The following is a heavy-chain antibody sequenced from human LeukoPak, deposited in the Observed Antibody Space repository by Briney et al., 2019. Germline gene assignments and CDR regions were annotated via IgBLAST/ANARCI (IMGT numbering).Heavy chain of an antibody. CDR2: IKQDGSEK. J-gene: IGHJ4*02. Sequence: PGGSLRLSCAASGFILSSFWMSWVRQAPGMGLEWVANIKQDGSEKYYVDSVKGRFTISRDSAKNSLYLQMNSLRAEDTAVYYCARMFAYYYGSGSSVDYWGQGTLVTVSS. CDR1: GFILSSFW. CDR3: ARMFAYYYGSGSSVDY. D-gene: IGHD3-10*01. V-gene: IGHV3-7*01.